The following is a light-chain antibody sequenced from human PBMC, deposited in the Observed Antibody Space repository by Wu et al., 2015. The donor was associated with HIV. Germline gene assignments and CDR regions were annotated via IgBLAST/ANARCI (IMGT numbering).Light chain of an antibody. CDR2: GAS. CDR3: QHYGSSQWT. CDR1: QTVSSRN. J-gene: IGKJ1*01. Sequence: PGNSTFSCRASQTVSSRNLAWYQQTPGQPPRLLIYGASSRATGIPDRFSGSGSGADFTLTINRLEPEDFAVYYCQHYGSSQWTFGQGTKVEIK. V-gene: IGKV3-20*01.